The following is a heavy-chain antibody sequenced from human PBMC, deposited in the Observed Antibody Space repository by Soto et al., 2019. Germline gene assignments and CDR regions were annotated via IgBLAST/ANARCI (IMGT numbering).Heavy chain of an antibody. V-gene: IGHV4-34*01. D-gene: IGHD3-10*01. CDR2: INHSGST. CDR3: ARVPYYYGSGSYCRGGYFQH. CDR1: GGSFSGYY. J-gene: IGHJ1*01. Sequence: QVQLQQWGAGLLKPSETLSLTCAVYGGSFSGYYWSWIRQPPGKGLEWIGEINHSGSTNYNPSLKSRVTISVATSKNQFSLKLSSVTAADTAVYYCARVPYYYGSGSYCRGGYFQHGGQGTLVTVSS.